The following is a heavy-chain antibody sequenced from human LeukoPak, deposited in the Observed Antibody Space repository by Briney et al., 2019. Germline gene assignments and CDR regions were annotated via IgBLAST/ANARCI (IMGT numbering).Heavy chain of an antibody. CDR2: INPSAGST. CDR3: ARKGDIAVAGLVLDH. V-gene: IGHV1-46*01. Sequence: ASVWVSRKASGYTFSSNGISWVRQAPGQGLEWMGIINPSAGSTSYAQKFQGRVTLTRDTSTSTVYMQLSSLRSEDTAVYYCARKGDIAVAGLVLDHWGQGPVDPVSS. D-gene: IGHD6-19*01. J-gene: IGHJ4*02. CDR1: GYTFSSNG.